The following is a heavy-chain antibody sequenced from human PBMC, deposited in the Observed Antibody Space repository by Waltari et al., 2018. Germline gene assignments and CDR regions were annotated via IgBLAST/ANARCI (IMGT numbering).Heavy chain of an antibody. CDR1: GYTFTGYY. CDR2: INPNSGGT. V-gene: IGHV1-2*02. D-gene: IGHD6-19*01. CDR3: ARGRGGWLVQDYYYGMDV. Sequence: QVQLVQSGAEVKKPGASVKVSCKASGYTFTGYYMHWVRQAPGQGLEWMGWINPNSGGTNYAQKFQGRVTMTRDTSISTAYMELSRLGSDDTAVYYCARGRGGWLVQDYYYGMDVWGQGTTVTVSS. J-gene: IGHJ6*02.